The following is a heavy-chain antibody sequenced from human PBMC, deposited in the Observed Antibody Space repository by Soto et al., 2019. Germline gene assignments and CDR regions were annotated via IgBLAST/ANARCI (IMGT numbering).Heavy chain of an antibody. CDR1: RFTFRHYG. D-gene: IGHD6-13*01. CDR3: AKENQHLVHDY. Sequence: RLSCAASRFTFRHYGMHWVRQAPGKGLEWVAVISHDGSDKYYADSMKGRFIISRDNSENTLFLNMNSLKPEDTAVYYCAKENQHLVHDYWGQGTLVTV. J-gene: IGHJ4*02. V-gene: IGHV3-30*18. CDR2: ISHDGSDK.